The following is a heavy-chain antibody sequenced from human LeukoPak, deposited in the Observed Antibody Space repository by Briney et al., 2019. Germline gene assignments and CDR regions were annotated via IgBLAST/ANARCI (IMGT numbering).Heavy chain of an antibody. CDR3: ASYSGLRLGELSLYLIDY. Sequence: GASVKVSCKASGYTFTGYYMHWVRQAPGQGLEWMGWINPNSGGTNYAQKFQGRVTMTRDMSISTAYMELSRLRSDDTAVYYCASYSGLRLGELSLYLIDYWGQGTLVTVSS. CDR1: GYTFTGYY. V-gene: IGHV1-2*02. CDR2: INPNSGGT. D-gene: IGHD3-16*02. J-gene: IGHJ4*02.